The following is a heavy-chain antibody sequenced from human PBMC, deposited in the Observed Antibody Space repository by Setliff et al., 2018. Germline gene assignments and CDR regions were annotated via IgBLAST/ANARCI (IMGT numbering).Heavy chain of an antibody. Sequence: PSETLSLTCTVSGDYISSGYYYWPWIRQSAGKGLEWIGHFYTSGNTNYNPSLKSRVTISVDTSKNQFSLKLSSVTAADTAVYYCASGVPNYDFWSGYYTGSYWFDPWGQGTLVTVSS. D-gene: IGHD3-3*01. CDR3: ASGVPNYDFWSGYYTGSYWFDP. CDR2: FYTSGNT. CDR1: GDYISSGYYY. J-gene: IGHJ5*02. V-gene: IGHV4-61*09.